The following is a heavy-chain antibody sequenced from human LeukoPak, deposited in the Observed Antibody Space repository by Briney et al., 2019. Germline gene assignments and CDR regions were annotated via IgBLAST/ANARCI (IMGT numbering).Heavy chain of an antibody. Sequence: PAGSLRLSRAASGFTFSGYSMNWVRQAPGKGLEWVSATTGDGGYTNYADSVRGRFTISRDNSNNMLYLLMNILRAEDTAVYYCAKRNSFSSGWYTDWGQGTLVTVPS. J-gene: IGHJ4*02. D-gene: IGHD6-19*01. CDR3: AKRNSFSSGWYTD. CDR1: GFTFSGYS. CDR2: TTGDGGYT. V-gene: IGHV3-23*01.